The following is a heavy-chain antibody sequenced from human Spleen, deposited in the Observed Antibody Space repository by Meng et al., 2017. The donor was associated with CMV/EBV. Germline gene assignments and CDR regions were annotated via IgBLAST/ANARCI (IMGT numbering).Heavy chain of an antibody. CDR2: INPNSGGT. Sequence: ASVKVSCKASGYTFTGYYMHWVRQAPGQGLEWMGWINPNSGGTNYAQKFQGRVTMTRDTSISTAYMELSRLRSDDTAVYYCARLKLGVAWFDPWGQGTLVTVSS. J-gene: IGHJ5*01. CDR3: ARLKLGVAWFDP. CDR1: GYTFTGYY. V-gene: IGHV1-2*02. D-gene: IGHD7-27*01.